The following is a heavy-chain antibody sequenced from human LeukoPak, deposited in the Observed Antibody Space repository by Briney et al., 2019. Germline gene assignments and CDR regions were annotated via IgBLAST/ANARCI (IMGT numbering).Heavy chain of an antibody. J-gene: IGHJ4*02. CDR1: GFTFSSYS. CDR2: ISSSSSTI. D-gene: IGHD4-17*01. Sequence: GGSLRLSCAASGFTFSSYSMNWLRQAPGKGLEWVSYISSSSSTIYYADSVKGRFTISRDNAKNSLCLQMNSLRAEDTAVYYCARDPLPSYGYFDYWGQGTLVTVSS. CDR3: ARDPLPSYGYFDY. V-gene: IGHV3-48*01.